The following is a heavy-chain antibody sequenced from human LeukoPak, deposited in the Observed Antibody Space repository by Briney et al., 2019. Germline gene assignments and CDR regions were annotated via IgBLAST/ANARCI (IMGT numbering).Heavy chain of an antibody. V-gene: IGHV1-69*01. CDR3: ARGLTIFGVVTAFDY. Sequence: SVKVSCKASGGTFSSYAISWVRQAPGQGLEWMGGIIPIFGTANYAQKFQGRVTITADESTSTAYMELSSLRSEDTAVYYCARGLTIFGVVTAFDYWGQGTLVTVSS. D-gene: IGHD3-3*01. CDR2: IIPIFGTA. J-gene: IGHJ4*02. CDR1: GGTFSSYA.